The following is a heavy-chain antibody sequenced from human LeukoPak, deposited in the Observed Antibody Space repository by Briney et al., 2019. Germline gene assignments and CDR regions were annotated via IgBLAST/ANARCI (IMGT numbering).Heavy chain of an antibody. CDR3: AKGSSYYYDSSGYYY. V-gene: IGHV3-23*01. Sequence: GGSLRLSCAASGFTFSSYAMSWVRQAPGKGLEWVSAISGSGGSTYYADSVKGRFTISRDNSKNTLYLQMNSLRAEDTAVYYCAKGSSYYYDSSGYYYWGQGTLVTISS. CDR1: GFTFSSYA. CDR2: ISGSGGST. J-gene: IGHJ4*02. D-gene: IGHD3-22*01.